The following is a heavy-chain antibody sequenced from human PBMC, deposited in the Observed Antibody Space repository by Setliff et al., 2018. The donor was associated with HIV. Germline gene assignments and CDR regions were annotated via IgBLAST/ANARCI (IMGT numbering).Heavy chain of an antibody. CDR3: AKSPGFSGYGGSG. CDR1: GGSFSGYY. D-gene: IGHD5-12*01. V-gene: IGHV4-34*01. CDR2: INHSGST. Sequence: SETLSLTCAVYGGSFSGYYWGWIRQPPGKGLEWIGEINHSGSTNYNPSLKSRVTISIDTSKNQFSLRLTSVTAADTAVYYCAKSPGFSGYGGSGWGQGTLVTVSS. J-gene: IGHJ4*02.